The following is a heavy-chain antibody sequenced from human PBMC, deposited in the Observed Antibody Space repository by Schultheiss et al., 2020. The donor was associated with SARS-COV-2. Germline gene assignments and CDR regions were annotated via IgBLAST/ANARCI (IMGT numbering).Heavy chain of an antibody. CDR2: ISGSGGST. CDR1: GFTFSSYA. V-gene: IGHV3-23*01. J-gene: IGHJ4*02. CDR3: AKPLGVLWSGYLRPDF. D-gene: IGHD3-3*01. Sequence: GGSLRLSCAASGFTFSSYAMSWVRQAPGKGLEWVSAISGSGGSTYYADSVKGRFTISRDNAKNTLYLEMNSLRAEDTAVYYCAKPLGVLWSGYLRPDFWGQGTLVTVSS.